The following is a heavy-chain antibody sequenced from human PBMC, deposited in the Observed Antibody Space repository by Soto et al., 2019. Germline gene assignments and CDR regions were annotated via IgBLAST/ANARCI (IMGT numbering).Heavy chain of an antibody. CDR1: GFTFSSYA. CDR2: ISYDGSNK. D-gene: IGHD6-19*01. CDR3: ARAREWLVLYYYYGMDV. Sequence: QVQLVESGGGVVQPGRSLRLSCAASGFTFSSYAMHWVRQAPGKGLEWVAVISYDGSNKYYADSVKGRFTISRDNSKNTLYLQMNSLRAEDTAVYYCARAREWLVLYYYYGMDVWGQGTTVTVSS. J-gene: IGHJ6*02. V-gene: IGHV3-30-3*01.